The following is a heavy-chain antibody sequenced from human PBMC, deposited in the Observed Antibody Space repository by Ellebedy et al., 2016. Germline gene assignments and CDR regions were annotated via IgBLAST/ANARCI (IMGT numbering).Heavy chain of an antibody. CDR2: ITSGSTTI. D-gene: IGHD7-27*01. V-gene: IGHV3-48*04. CDR1: GFTFSDYW. Sequence: GESLKISXAASGFTFSDYWMSWLRQAPGKGLEWLSYITSGSTTIFYADSVKGRFTISRDNAENSLFLQMNSLRAADTATYYCARASGELDSWGQGTLVTVSS. CDR3: ARASGELDS. J-gene: IGHJ5*01.